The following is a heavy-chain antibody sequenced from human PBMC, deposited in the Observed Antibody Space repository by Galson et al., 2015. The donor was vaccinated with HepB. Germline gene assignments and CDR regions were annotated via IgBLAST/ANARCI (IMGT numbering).Heavy chain of an antibody. CDR2: INPGDGRA. Sequence: SVKVSCKASGYSFINYAIHWVRQAPGQRLEWMGWINPGDGRAKYSQMFQGRVTITRDTSATTVYMELSSLRSEDTAIFFCARVRHADYYGSGTYFDYWGQGTLVTVSS. V-gene: IGHV1-3*01. D-gene: IGHD3-10*01. CDR1: GYSFINYA. J-gene: IGHJ4*02. CDR3: ARVRHADYYGSGTYFDY.